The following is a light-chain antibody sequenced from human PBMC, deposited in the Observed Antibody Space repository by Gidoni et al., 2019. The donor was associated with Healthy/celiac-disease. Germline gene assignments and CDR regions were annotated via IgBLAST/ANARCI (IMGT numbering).Light chain of an antibody. V-gene: IGKV3-20*01. CDR1: QSVSSSY. CDR2: GAA. Sequence: EIVLTQSPGTLSLSPGERATLSCRASQSVSSSYLAWYQQKPGQAPRLLIYGAASSATGLPDRFSGSGSGTDFTLTISRLEPEDFAVYYCQQYGSSPLTFGPGTKVDIK. CDR3: QQYGSSPLT. J-gene: IGKJ3*01.